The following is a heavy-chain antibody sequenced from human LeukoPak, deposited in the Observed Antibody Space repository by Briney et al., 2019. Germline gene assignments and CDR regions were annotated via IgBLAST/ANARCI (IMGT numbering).Heavy chain of an antibody. Sequence: GGSLRLSCAASGFTFRGYAMSWGRQAPGKGLEWVSAISGSGGSTYYADSVKGRFTISRDNSKNTVYLQMNSLRAEDTAMYYCVRDRALDYWGQGTLVTVSS. CDR2: ISGSGGST. D-gene: IGHD3-10*01. CDR1: GFTFRGYA. V-gene: IGHV3-23*01. J-gene: IGHJ4*02. CDR3: VRDRALDY.